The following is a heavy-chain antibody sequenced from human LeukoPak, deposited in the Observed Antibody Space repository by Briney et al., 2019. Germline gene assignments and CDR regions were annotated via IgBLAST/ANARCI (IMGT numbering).Heavy chain of an antibody. Sequence: ASVKVSCKASGYTFTSYYRHWVRQAPGQGLEWMGIINPSGGSTSYAQKFQGRVTMTRDTSTSTVYMELSSLRSEDTAVYYCARGETYEKVATPPPSFDYWGQGTLVTVSS. V-gene: IGHV1-46*01. CDR3: ARGETYEKVATPPPSFDY. CDR1: GYTFTSYY. CDR2: INPSGGST. D-gene: IGHD5-12*01. J-gene: IGHJ4*02.